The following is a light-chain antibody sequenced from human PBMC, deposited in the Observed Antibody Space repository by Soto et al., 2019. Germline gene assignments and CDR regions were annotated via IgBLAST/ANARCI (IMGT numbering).Light chain of an antibody. CDR1: TSNIGSNY. CDR2: RNN. Sequence: QSVLTQPPSASGTPGQGATISCSGSTSNIGSNYVYWYQQLPGTAPKLLIYRNNQRPSGVPDRFSGSKSGTSASLAISGLRSDDEADDFCATWDDSLNGFYVFGTGTKVTVL. V-gene: IGLV1-47*01. CDR3: ATWDDSLNGFYV. J-gene: IGLJ1*01.